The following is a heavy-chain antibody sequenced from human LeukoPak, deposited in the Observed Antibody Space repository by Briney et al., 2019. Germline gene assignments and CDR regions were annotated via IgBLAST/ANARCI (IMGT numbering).Heavy chain of an antibody. D-gene: IGHD2-15*01. CDR3: ARCGMEDQPPENWFDP. J-gene: IGHJ5*02. CDR2: ISSSSSTI. Sequence: GGSLRLSCAASGFTFSSYRMNWVRQAPGKGLEWVSYISSSSSTIYYANSVKGRFTISRDNAKNSLYPQMNSLRAEDTAVYYCARCGMEDQPPENWFDPWGQGTLVTVSS. CDR1: GFTFSSYR. V-gene: IGHV3-48*01.